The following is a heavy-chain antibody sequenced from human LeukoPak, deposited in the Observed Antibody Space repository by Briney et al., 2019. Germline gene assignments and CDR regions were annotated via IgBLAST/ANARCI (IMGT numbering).Heavy chain of an antibody. J-gene: IGHJ4*02. Sequence: SETLSLTCTVSGYSISSGYFWSWIRQPAGKGLEWIGRIYTSGSTNHNPSLKSRVTISVDTSKNQFSLKLSSVTAADTAVYYCARAPSGYSYGSDYWGQGTLVTVSS. D-gene: IGHD5-18*01. V-gene: IGHV4-61*02. CDR2: IYTSGST. CDR3: ARAPSGYSYGSDY. CDR1: GYSISSGYF.